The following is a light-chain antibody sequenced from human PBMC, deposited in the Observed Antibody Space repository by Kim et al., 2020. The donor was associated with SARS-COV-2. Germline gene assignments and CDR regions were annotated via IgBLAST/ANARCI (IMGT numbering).Light chain of an antibody. CDR3: LTWGTGV. CDR1: RRHSSYA. Sequence: LGASVKLTRTLCRRHSSYAIAWHRQRPEKGPRYLMKLNSDGRHRKGDRIPARSSGSSSGAERYLTISSLQSADEADYYCLTWGTGVFGGGTQLTVL. V-gene: IGLV4-69*01. CDR2: LNSDGRH. J-gene: IGLJ3*02.